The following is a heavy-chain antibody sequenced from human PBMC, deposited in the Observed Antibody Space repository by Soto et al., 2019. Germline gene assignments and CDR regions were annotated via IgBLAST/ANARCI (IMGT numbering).Heavy chain of an antibody. CDR1: GCSISSYY. V-gene: IGHV4-59*01. CDR3: ARDYGDCFDF. J-gene: IGHJ4*02. D-gene: IGHD4-17*01. CDR2: IYYTGST. Sequence: SETLSLTCTVSGCSISSYYWSWIRQPPGKGLEWIGYIYYTGSTNYNPSLKSRVTISVDTSKNQFSLNLSSVTAADTAVYYCARDYGDCFDFWGQGTLVTVSS.